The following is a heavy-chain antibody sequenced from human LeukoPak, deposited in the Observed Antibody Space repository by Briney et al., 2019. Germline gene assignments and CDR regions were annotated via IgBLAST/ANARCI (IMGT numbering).Heavy chain of an antibody. CDR1: GYTFTGYY. J-gene: IGHJ4*02. CDR3: ARGDIDYYFDY. V-gene: IGHV1-18*04. Sequence: ASVKVSCKASGYTFTGYYMHWVRQAPGQGLEWMGWISAYNGNTNYAQKLQGRVTMTTDTSTSTAHMELRSLRSDDTAVYYCARGDIDYYFDYWGQGTLVTVSS. D-gene: IGHD2-15*01. CDR2: ISAYNGNT.